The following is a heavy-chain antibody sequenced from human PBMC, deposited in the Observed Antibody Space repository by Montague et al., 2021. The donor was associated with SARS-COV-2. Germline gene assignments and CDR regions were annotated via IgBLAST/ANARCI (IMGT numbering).Heavy chain of an antibody. Sequence: SETLSLTCTVSGDFMSGYYWSWVRQAPGTGLEWIGYIFYSGSTSYNPSLNSRVTISIDTSKKQFSLKLTSVTAADTAVYFCAREGGTKSSHWWGAFDSWGHGTLVTVSS. CDR2: IFYSGST. CDR3: AREGGTKSSHWWGAFDS. J-gene: IGHJ5*01. CDR1: GDFMSGYY. D-gene: IGHD2-15*01. V-gene: IGHV4-59*01.